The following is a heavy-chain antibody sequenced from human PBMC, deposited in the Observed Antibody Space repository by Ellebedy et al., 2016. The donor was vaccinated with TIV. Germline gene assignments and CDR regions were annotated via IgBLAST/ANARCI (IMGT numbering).Heavy chain of an antibody. CDR3: AREAYGGNRGGAFDI. CDR2: IGAIGNT. V-gene: IGHV3-23*01. Sequence: GESLKISCAGSGFTFTNFALNWVRQAPGKGLEWVSVIGAIGNTYYADSVKGRFTISRDNSKNTLYLQMNSLRADDTALYYCAREAYGGNRGGAFDIWGQGTMVTVSS. CDR1: GFTFTNFA. D-gene: IGHD4-23*01. J-gene: IGHJ3*02.